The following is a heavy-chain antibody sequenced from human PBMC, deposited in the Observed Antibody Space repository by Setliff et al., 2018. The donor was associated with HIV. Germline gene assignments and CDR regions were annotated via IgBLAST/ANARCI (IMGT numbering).Heavy chain of an antibody. V-gene: IGHV5-51*01. J-gene: IGHJ5*02. CDR3: FPDQNWLDP. Sequence: GESLKISCQGSGYSFTTYYIGWVRQMPGKGLEWMGLVYPRDSKAQYSPSFEGQVTFSVDTSISTAADTAIYYCARRIDNSGTFPDQNWLDPWGQGSPVTVSS. CDR2: VYPRDSKA. D-gene: IGHD3-10*01. CDR1: GYSFTTYY.